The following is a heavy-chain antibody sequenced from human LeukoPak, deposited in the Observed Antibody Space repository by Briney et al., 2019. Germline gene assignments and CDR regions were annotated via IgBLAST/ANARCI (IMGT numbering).Heavy chain of an antibody. J-gene: IGHJ4*02. CDR3: ASHGPDTAMVGDFDY. CDR1: GGSISSYY. V-gene: IGHV4-59*08. Sequence: SETLSLTCTVSGGSISSYYWSWIRQPPGKGLEWIGYIYYSGSTNYNPSLKSRVTISVDTSKNQFSLKLSSLTAADTAVYYCASHGPDTAMVGDFDYWGQGTLVTVSS. D-gene: IGHD5-18*01. CDR2: IYYSGST.